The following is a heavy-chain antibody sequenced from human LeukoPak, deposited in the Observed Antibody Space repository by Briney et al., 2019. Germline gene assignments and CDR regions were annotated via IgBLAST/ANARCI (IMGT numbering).Heavy chain of an antibody. J-gene: IGHJ4*02. CDR1: GFTFSTYA. V-gene: IGHV3-23*01. Sequence: GGSLRLSCAASGFTFSTYAVNWVRQAPGKGLEWVSTISGSGDSTYYADSVKGRFTISRDNFENTVYLQMNSLRAEDTAVYYCARASGTGSYILDYWGQGTLLTVSP. CDR3: ARASGTGSYILDY. D-gene: IGHD1-26*01. CDR2: ISGSGDST.